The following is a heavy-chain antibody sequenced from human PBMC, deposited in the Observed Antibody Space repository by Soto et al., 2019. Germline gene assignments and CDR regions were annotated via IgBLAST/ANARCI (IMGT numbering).Heavy chain of an antibody. D-gene: IGHD5-12*01. CDR2: ISSSSGRT. CDR3: AKVGSERYSGQQSAY. V-gene: IGHV3-23*01. Sequence: EVQLLESGGGLVQPGGSLRLSCAASGFTFSNYAMNWVRQAQGKGLEWVSTISSSSGRTYYADSVKGRFTISRDNAKNCLYLQMNILSGDDTAVYYCAKVGSERYSGQQSAYWVQGTLVTIS. CDR1: GFTFSNYA. J-gene: IGHJ4*02.